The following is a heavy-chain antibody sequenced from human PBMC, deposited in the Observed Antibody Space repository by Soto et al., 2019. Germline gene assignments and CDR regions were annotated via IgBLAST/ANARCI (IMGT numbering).Heavy chain of an antibody. CDR1: GDSFGSYA. Sequence: QVQLVQSGAAVKKPGSSVKVSCKSSGDSFGSYAFSWLRQAPGQGLAWMGGIVPVVGTGNSGEKFRDRITITAEDSTSTVYMELRSLRSDDTAVYYCARGGRIAATTLDHWGQGTLVTVSS. D-gene: IGHD6-13*01. CDR3: ARGGRIAATTLDH. CDR2: IVPVVGTG. J-gene: IGHJ4*02. V-gene: IGHV1-69*01.